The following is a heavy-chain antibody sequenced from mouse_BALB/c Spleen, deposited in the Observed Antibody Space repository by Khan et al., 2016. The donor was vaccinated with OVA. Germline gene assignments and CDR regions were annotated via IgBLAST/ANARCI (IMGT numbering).Heavy chain of an antibody. J-gene: IGHJ2*01. D-gene: IGHD1-1*01. CDR2: ISYSGNT. CDR3: ARVYGGDFDY. V-gene: IGHV3-2*02. CDR1: GYSITSDYA. Sequence: VQLKQSGPGLVKPSQSLSLTCTVTGYSITSDYAWNWIRQFPGNKLEWMGFISYSGNTNYNPSLKSRISITRDTSKNQFFLQLNSVTTEDTATYYCARVYGGDFDYLGQGTTLTVSS.